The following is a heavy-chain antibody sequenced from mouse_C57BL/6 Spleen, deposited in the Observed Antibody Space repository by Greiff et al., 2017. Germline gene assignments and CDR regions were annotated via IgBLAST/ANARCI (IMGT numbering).Heavy chain of an antibody. V-gene: IGHV1-26*01. CDR3: ASWDAFAY. J-gene: IGHJ3*01. CDR2: INPNNGGT. Sequence: EVKLQQSGPELVKPGASVKISCKASGYTFTDYYMNWVKQSHGKSLEWIGDINPNNGGTSYNQKFKGKATLTVDKSSSTAYMELRSLTSEDSAVYYCASWDAFAYWGQGTLVTVSA. CDR1: GYTFTDYY. D-gene: IGHD4-1*01.